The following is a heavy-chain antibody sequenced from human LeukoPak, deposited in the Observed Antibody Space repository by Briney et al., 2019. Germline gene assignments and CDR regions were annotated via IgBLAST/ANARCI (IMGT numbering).Heavy chain of an antibody. CDR1: GGSISSNNW. CDR3: ARQGGDDYNSRQHTDNYYLDY. CDR2: VHHSGST. V-gene: IGHV4-4*02. Sequence: SETLSLTCVVSGGSISSNNWWSWVRQTPGRGLEWIGEVHHSGSTNNNPSLNSRVSISVDRSKNQFSLKLSSLTAADTAVYYCARQGGDDYNSRQHTDNYYLDYWGQGTLVTVSS. J-gene: IGHJ4*02. D-gene: IGHD5-24*01.